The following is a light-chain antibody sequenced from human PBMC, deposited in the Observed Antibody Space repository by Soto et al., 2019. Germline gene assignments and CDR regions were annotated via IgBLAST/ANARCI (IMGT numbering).Light chain of an antibody. CDR2: ATS. Sequence: RRNTATLSCRASQTVNSDYLAWFQQRPGQAPRLLIFATSRRATDIPDRFSGSGSGTDFTLPISRLEPEEFAVHSCQQYVSLAPFGQQTKVDIK. J-gene: IGKJ1*01. CDR3: QQYVSLAP. CDR1: QTVNSDY. V-gene: IGKV3-20*01.